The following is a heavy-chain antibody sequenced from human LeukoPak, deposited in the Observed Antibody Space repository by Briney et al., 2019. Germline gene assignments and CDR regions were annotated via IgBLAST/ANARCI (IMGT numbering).Heavy chain of an antibody. J-gene: IGHJ4*02. Sequence: ASLKVSCKASAYTFTSYTMHWVRQAPGQRLEWMGWINVGNGKTKYSQKFQGRVSITRDTSSSTAYMELSSLRSEDTAVYYCARTYDVLTGFISSYFFDYWGQGTLVTVSS. CDR2: INVGNGKT. CDR3: ARTYDVLTGFISSYFFDY. CDR1: AYTFTSYT. D-gene: IGHD3-9*01. V-gene: IGHV1-3*01.